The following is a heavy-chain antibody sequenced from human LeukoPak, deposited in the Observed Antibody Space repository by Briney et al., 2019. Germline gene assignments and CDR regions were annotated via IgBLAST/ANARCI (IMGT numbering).Heavy chain of an antibody. V-gene: IGHV1-2*02. CDR1: GYTFSVYY. CDR3: ARGLYFYGSGSPNDY. Sequence: EASVKVSCKASGYTFSVYYMHWVRQAPGQGLEWMGWINPNPNSGGTNYAQKFQGRVTMTRDTSISTAYMELSRLRSDDTAVYFCARGLYFYGSGSPNDYWGQGTLVTVSS. J-gene: IGHJ4*02. CDR2: INPNPNSGGT. D-gene: IGHD3-10*01.